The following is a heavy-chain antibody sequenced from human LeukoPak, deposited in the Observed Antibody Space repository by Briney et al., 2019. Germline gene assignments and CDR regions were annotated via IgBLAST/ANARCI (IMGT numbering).Heavy chain of an antibody. V-gene: IGHV4-59*01. Sequence: SETLSLTCTVSGGSISSYYWSWIRQPPGKGLEWIGYIYYSGSTNYNPSPKSRVTISVDTSKNQFSLKLSSVTAADTAVYYCARVRGSGYYSTPYYYYGMDVWGQGTTVTVSS. CDR2: IYYSGST. J-gene: IGHJ6*02. D-gene: IGHD3-22*01. CDR3: ARVRGSGYYSTPYYYYGMDV. CDR1: GGSISSYY.